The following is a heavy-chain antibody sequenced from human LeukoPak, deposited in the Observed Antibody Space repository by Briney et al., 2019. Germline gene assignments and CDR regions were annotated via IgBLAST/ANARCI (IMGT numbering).Heavy chain of an antibody. Sequence: SETLSLTCAVYGGSFSGYYWSWIRQPPGKGLEWIGEINHSGSTNYNPSLKSRVTISVDTSKNQFSLKLSSVTAADTAVYYCARARYYYVGGYYYMDVWGKGTTVTVSS. CDR3: ARARYYYVGGYYYMDV. V-gene: IGHV4-34*01. J-gene: IGHJ6*03. D-gene: IGHD3-10*02. CDR1: GGSFSGYY. CDR2: INHSGST.